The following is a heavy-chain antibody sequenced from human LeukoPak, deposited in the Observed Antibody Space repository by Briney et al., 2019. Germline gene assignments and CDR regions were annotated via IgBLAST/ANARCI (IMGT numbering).Heavy chain of an antibody. V-gene: IGHV3-23*01. CDR2: ISGSGGST. Sequence: GGSLRLSCAASGFTFSSYAMSWVRQAPGKGLDLVSAISGSGGSTYYADSVRGRFTISRDNSKNTLYLQMNSLRAEDTAVHYCAKTSIPGGYFDYWGQGTLVAVSS. J-gene: IGHJ4*02. CDR3: AKTSIPGGYFDY. D-gene: IGHD1-14*01. CDR1: GFTFSSYA.